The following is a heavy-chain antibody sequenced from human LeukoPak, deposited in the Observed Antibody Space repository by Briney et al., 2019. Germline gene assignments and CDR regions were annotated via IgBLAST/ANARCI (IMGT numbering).Heavy chain of an antibody. V-gene: IGHV4-31*03. CDR2: IYYSGST. Sequence: SETLSLTCTVSGGSISSGGYYWSWIRQHPGTGLEWVGYIYYSGSTYYNPSLKSRVTISVDTSKNQFSLKLSSVTAADSAVYYCARVTTMIDNWFDPWGQGTLVTVSS. CDR1: GGSISSGGYY. D-gene: IGHD3-22*01. CDR3: ARVTTMIDNWFDP. J-gene: IGHJ5*02.